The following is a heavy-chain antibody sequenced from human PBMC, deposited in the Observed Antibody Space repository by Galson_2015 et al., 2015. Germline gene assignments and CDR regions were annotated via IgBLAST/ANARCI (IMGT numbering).Heavy chain of an antibody. CDR3: ARSVEGSLDY. J-gene: IGHJ4*02. Sequence: RLSCAASGFTFSIYSMNWVRQAPGKGLEWISYITSSSTPISYADSVKGRFTIFRDNAKNSLYLQMYSLRDEDTAVYYCARSVEGSLDYWGQGSLVTVSS. V-gene: IGHV3-48*02. CDR1: GFTFSIYS. CDR2: ITSSSTPI.